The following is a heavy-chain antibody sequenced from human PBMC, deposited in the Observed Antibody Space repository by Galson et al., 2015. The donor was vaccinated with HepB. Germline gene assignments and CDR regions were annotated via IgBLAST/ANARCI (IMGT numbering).Heavy chain of an antibody. Sequence: SCKASGYTFTSYGISWVRQAPGQGLEWMGWISAYNGNTNCAQKLQGRVTMTTDTSTSTAYMELRSLRSDDTAVYYCARGSMVRGVITWFDPWGQGTLVTVSS. CDR2: ISAYNGNT. D-gene: IGHD3-10*01. J-gene: IGHJ5*02. CDR3: ARGSMVRGVITWFDP. CDR1: GYTFTSYG. V-gene: IGHV1-18*01.